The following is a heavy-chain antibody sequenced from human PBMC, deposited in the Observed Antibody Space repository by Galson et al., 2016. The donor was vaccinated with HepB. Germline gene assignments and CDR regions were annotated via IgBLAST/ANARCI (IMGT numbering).Heavy chain of an antibody. J-gene: IGHJ4*02. CDR1: GYTFSNYA. CDR2: ITGGNDNT. D-gene: IGHD2/OR15-2a*01. Sequence: SVKASCKASGYTFSNYAVHWVRQAPGQRLEWMGWITGGNDNTKYSQTFQGRVSITRDTPASTVSMELESLTSEYTAVYYCARGSVTNFPYFDAWGQGTLATVSS. V-gene: IGHV1-3*01. CDR3: ARGSVTNFPYFDA.